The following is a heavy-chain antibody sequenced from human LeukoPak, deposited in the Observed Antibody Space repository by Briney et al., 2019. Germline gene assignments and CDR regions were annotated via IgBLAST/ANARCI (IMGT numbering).Heavy chain of an antibody. Sequence: SLRLSCAASGFTFDDYAMHWVRQAQGKGLEWVSGISWNSGSIGYADSVKGRFTISRDNAKNSLYLQMNSLRAEDTALYYCARALSYHFGVPFDIWGLGTMVTVSS. D-gene: IGHD3-10*01. V-gene: IGHV3-9*01. CDR2: ISWNSGSI. CDR1: GFTFDDYA. CDR3: ARALSYHFGVPFDI. J-gene: IGHJ3*02.